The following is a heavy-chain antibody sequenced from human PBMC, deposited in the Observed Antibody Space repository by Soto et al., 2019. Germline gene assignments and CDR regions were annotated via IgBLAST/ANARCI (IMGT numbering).Heavy chain of an antibody. D-gene: IGHD6-25*01. CDR3: ARDEADPLREYYYYYYGMDV. V-gene: IGHV1-46*01. CDR2: INPSGGNT. Sequence: ASVKVSCRASGYTVTGYSIHWVRQAPGQGLEWMGIINPSGGNTNYAQKFQGRATITRDTSTSTVYMELSSLRSEDTAVYYCARDEADPLREYYYYYYGMDVWGQGTTVTVSS. J-gene: IGHJ6*02. CDR1: GYTVTGYS.